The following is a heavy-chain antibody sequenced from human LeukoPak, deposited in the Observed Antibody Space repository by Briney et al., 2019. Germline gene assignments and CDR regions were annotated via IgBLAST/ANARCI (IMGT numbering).Heavy chain of an antibody. CDR2: INPSGGST. Sequence: ASVKVSCKASGYTFTSYYMHWVRQAPAQGLEWMGIINPSGGSTSYAQKFQGRVTMTRDTSTSTVYMELSSLRSEDTAVYYCARGYYSSGWYGHDAFDIWGQGTMVTVSS. V-gene: IGHV1-46*01. CDR1: GYTFTSYY. CDR3: ARGYYSSGWYGHDAFDI. D-gene: IGHD6-19*01. J-gene: IGHJ3*02.